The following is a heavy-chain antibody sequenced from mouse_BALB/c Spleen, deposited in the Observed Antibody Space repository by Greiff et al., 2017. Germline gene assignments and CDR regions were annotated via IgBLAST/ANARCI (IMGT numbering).Heavy chain of an antibody. CDR1: GYSITSDYA. J-gene: IGHJ1*01. CDR3: ARDYGSSYGNFDV. V-gene: IGHV3-2*02. Sequence: EVKLVESGPGLVKPSQSLSLTCTVTGYSITSDYAWNWIRQFPGNKLEWMGYISYSGSTSYNPSLKSRISITRDTSKNQFFLQLNSVTTEDTATYYCARDYGSSYGNFDVWGAGTTVTVSS. CDR2: ISYSGST. D-gene: IGHD1-1*01.